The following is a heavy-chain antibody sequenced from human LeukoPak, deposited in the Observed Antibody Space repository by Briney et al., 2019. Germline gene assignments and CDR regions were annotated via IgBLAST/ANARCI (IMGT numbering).Heavy chain of an antibody. D-gene: IGHD3-10*01. CDR2: ISSSSSYI. Sequence: GGSLRLSCAASGFTFSSYSMNWVRQAPGKGLEWVSSISSSSSYIYYADSVKGRFTISRDNAKNSLYLQMNSLRAEDTAVYYCAGLMILWFGEQQAKDYWGQGTLVTVSS. J-gene: IGHJ4*02. CDR3: AGLMILWFGEQQAKDY. CDR1: GFTFSSYS. V-gene: IGHV3-21*01.